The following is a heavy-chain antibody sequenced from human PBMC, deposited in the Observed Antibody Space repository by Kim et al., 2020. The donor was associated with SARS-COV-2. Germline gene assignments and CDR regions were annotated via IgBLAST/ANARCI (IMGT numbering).Heavy chain of an antibody. CDR2: GT. Sequence: GTSFAQKVPGWVTMTRDTSINTVYLELSRLGSDDTAVYYCARERDDAFDIWGQGTMVTVSS. J-gene: IGHJ3*02. CDR3: ARERDDAFDI. V-gene: IGHV1-2*04.